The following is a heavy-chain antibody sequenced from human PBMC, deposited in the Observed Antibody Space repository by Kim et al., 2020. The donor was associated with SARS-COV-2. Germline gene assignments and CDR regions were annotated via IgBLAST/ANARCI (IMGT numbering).Heavy chain of an antibody. J-gene: IGHJ4*02. V-gene: IGHV3-21*01. CDR1: GFTFSSYS. CDR2: ISSRSSYI. Sequence: GGSLRLSCAASGFTFSSYSMNWVRQAPGKGLEWVSSISSRSSYIYDADSVKGRFTISRDNAKNSLYLQMHSLRAEDTAVYYCATFPGSGSYYWGQGTLVTVPS. D-gene: IGHD3-10*01. CDR3: ATFPGSGSYY.